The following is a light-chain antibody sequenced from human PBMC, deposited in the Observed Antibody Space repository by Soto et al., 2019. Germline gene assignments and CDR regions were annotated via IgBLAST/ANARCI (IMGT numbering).Light chain of an antibody. J-gene: IGKJ1*01. CDR3: QQYGRP. Sequence: EFVLTQSPCTLSLSPGERATLSCRASQTVRNNYLAWYQQKPGQAPRLLIYDASSRATGIPDRFSGGGSGTNFTLTISRLEPEDFAVYYCQQYGRPFGQGTKVDIK. CDR2: DAS. V-gene: IGKV3-20*01. CDR1: QTVRNNY.